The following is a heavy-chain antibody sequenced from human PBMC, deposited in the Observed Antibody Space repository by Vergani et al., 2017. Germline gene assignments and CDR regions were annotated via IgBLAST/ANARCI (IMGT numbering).Heavy chain of an antibody. CDR2: IRPKTDGETT. D-gene: IGHD2-2*01. CDR3: ARAPGVGYCSSTSCYPDY. CDR1: GFTFSSAW. V-gene: IGHV3-15*01. Sequence: EVQQVESGGGLVKPGGSLRLSCTTSGFTFSSAWMSWVRQAPGKGLEWVARIRPKTDGETTDYAAPVKGRFTISRDDSKNTLYLQMNSLRAEDTAVYYCARAPGVGYCSSTSCYPDYWGQGTLVTVSS. J-gene: IGHJ4*02.